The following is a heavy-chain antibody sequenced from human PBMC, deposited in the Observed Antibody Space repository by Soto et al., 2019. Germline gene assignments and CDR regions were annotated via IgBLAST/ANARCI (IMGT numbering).Heavy chain of an antibody. CDR3: ASEVSSTDGMDV. D-gene: IGHD2-15*01. CDR2: IYYTGNT. CDR1: GDSSVSSSSYY. Sequence: SETLSLTCTVYGDSSVSSSSYYWGWIRQPPGKGLEWIGSIYYTGNTFYSPSFRSRLTISADTSKSQFSLKLRSVTAADTATYYCASEVSSTDGMDVWGQGTTVTVSS. V-gene: IGHV4-39*01. J-gene: IGHJ6*02.